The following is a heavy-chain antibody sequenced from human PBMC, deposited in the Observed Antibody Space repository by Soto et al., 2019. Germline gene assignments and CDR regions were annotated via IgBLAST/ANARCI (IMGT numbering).Heavy chain of an antibody. J-gene: IGHJ4*02. CDR1: GGSISSYY. CDR2: IYYSGST. Sequence: SETLSLTCTVSGGSISSYYWSWIRQPPGKGLEWIGYIYYSGSTNYNPSLKSRVTISVDTSKNQFSLKLSSVTAADTAVYYCARAYYDILTGYSPFDYWGQGTLVTVSS. D-gene: IGHD3-9*01. CDR3: ARAYYDILTGYSPFDY. V-gene: IGHV4-59*01.